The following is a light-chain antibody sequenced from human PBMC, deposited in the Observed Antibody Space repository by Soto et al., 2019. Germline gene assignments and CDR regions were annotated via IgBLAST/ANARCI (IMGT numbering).Light chain of an antibody. V-gene: IGLV1-40*01. CDR2: GNS. J-gene: IGLJ2*01. CDR3: QSYDSSLSGNVV. CDR1: SSNIGAGYD. Sequence: QLVLTQPPSVSGAPGQRVTISCTGSSSNIGAGYDVHWYQQLPGTAPKLLIYGNSNRPSGVSDRFSGSKSGTSASLAITGLQAEDEADYYCQSYDSSLSGNVVFGGGTKLTVL.